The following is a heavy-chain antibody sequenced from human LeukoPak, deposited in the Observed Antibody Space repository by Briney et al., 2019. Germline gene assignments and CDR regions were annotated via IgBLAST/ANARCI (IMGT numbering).Heavy chain of an antibody. J-gene: IGHJ4*02. CDR1: GFTFTNYW. D-gene: IGHD3-16*01. V-gene: IGHV3-30*03. CDR3: ARVSYAWGPFDY. Sequence: GGSLRLSCAASGFTFTNYWMSWVRQAPGKGLEWVAVISYDGSNKYYADSVKGRFTISRDNSKNTLYLQMNSLRAEDTAVYYCARVSYAWGPFDYWGQGTLATVSS. CDR2: ISYDGSNK.